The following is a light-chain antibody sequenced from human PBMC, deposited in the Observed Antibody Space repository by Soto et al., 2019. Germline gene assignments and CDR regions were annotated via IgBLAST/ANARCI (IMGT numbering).Light chain of an antibody. CDR3: HQRGNGPPWT. CDR1: QSVSSN. J-gene: IGKJ1*01. CDR2: AAS. Sequence: EIVMTQSPATLSVSPGERATLSCRASQSVSSNLAWYQQKPGQAPRLLIYAASARATGIPARFSGSGSTTDFTLTISSLEPEDFAVYYCHQRGNGPPWTFGQGTKVDI. V-gene: IGKV3-11*01.